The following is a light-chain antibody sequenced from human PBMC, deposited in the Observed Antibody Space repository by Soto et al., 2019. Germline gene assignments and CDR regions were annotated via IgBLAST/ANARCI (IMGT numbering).Light chain of an antibody. CDR2: DAS. Sequence: IQLTQSPSSLSASVGDRVTITCRAGQDIGSALAWYQQRPGKAPKLLLYDASNLEAGVPSRFSGSVSGTEFTLTITSLRPEDFATYYCQQFNGFPLTFGGGTKVQSK. J-gene: IGKJ4*01. CDR1: QDIGSA. CDR3: QQFNGFPLT. V-gene: IGKV1-13*02.